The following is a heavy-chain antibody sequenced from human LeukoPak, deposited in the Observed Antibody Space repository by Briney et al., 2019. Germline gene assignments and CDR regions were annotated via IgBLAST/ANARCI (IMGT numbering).Heavy chain of an antibody. CDR1: GGSFSGYY. J-gene: IGHJ6*03. CDR2: INHSGST. Sequence: SETLSLTCAVYGGSFSGYYWSWIRQPPGKGLEWIGEINHSGSTNYNPSLKSRVTISVDTSKNQFSLKLSSVTAADTAVYYCAMRGYSSYINYMDVWGKGTTVTVSS. D-gene: IGHD6-13*01. V-gene: IGHV4-34*01. CDR3: AMRGYSSYINYMDV.